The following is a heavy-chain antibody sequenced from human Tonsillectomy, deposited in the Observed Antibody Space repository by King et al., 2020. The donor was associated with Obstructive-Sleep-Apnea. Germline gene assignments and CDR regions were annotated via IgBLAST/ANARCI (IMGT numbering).Heavy chain of an antibody. J-gene: IGHJ4*02. Sequence: VQLQESGPGLVKPSQTLSLTCTVSGVSISSGGYYWSWIRQHPGKGLEWIGYIYYSGSTYYNPSLKSRVTISVDTSKNQFSLKLSSVTAADTAVYYCARNGVYGSGSYYFDYWGQGTLVTVSS. V-gene: IGHV4-31*03. CDR1: GVSISSGGYY. CDR3: ARNGVYGSGSYYFDY. CDR2: IYYSGST. D-gene: IGHD3-10*01.